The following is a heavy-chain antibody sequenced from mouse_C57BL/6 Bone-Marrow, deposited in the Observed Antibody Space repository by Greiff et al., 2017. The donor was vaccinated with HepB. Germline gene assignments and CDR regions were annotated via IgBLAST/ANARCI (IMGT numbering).Heavy chain of an antibody. CDR3: TRSLITTVVEGFDY. D-gene: IGHD1-1*01. V-gene: IGHV1-15*01. CDR1: GYTFTDYE. J-gene: IGHJ2*01. Sequence: VQLQQSGAELVRPGASVTLSCKASGYTFTDYEMHWVKQTPVHGLEWIGAIDPETGGTAYNQKFKGKAILTADKSSSTAYMELRSLTSEDSAVYYCTRSLITTVVEGFDYWGQGTTRTVSS. CDR2: IDPETGGT.